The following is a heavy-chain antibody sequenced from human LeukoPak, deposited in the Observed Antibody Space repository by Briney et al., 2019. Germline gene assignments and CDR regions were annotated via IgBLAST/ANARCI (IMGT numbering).Heavy chain of an antibody. CDR2: ISGSGGST. V-gene: IGHV3-23*01. D-gene: IGHD3-10*01. Sequence: GGSLRLSCAASGFTVSSNYMSWVRQAPGKGLEWVSAISGSGGSTYYADSVKGRFTISRDNSKNTLYLQMNSLRAEDTAVYYCAKGRGAINYYYYMDVWGKGTTVTVSS. CDR3: AKGRGAINYYYYMDV. CDR1: GFTVSSNY. J-gene: IGHJ6*03.